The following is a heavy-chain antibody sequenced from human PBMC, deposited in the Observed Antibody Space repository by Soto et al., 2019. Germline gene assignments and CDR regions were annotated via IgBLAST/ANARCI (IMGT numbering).Heavy chain of an antibody. J-gene: IGHJ4*02. V-gene: IGHV4-31*03. Sequence: QVQLQESGPGLVKPSQTLSLTCTVSGGSISSGGYYWSWIRQHPGKGLEWIGYIYYSGSTYYNPSLNSRVTISVDTSKNQFSLKLSSVTAADTAVYYCARGYYDSSGYPYYFDYWGQGTLVTVSS. CDR3: ARGYYDSSGYPYYFDY. CDR2: IYYSGST. CDR1: GGSISSGGYY. D-gene: IGHD3-22*01.